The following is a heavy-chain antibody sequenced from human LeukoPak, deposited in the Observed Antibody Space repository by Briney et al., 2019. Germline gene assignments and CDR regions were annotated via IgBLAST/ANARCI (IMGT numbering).Heavy chain of an antibody. J-gene: IGHJ4*02. CDR2: IYYTGST. D-gene: IGHD5-18*01. CDR1: GGSLSSGGYH. CDR3: ARERRYSYDYGLDY. V-gene: IGHV4-31*03. Sequence: SETLSLTCTVSGGSLSSGGYHWSWIRQHPGKGLEWIGIIYYTGSTSYNPSLKSRVFISVDTSRNQFSLKLISVTAADTAVYYCARERRYSYDYGLDYWGQGTLVTVSS.